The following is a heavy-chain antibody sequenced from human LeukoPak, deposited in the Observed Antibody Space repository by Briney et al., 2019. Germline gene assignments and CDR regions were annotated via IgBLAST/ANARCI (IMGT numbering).Heavy chain of an antibody. D-gene: IGHD6-19*01. Sequence: ASVRVSCKASGYTFTGYYMHWVRQAPGQGLEWMGWINPNSGGTNYAQKFQGRVTMTRDTSISTAYMELSRLRSDDTAVYYCARVQWLVPPWGLDYWGQGTLVTVSS. CDR2: INPNSGGT. J-gene: IGHJ4*02. CDR1: GYTFTGYY. CDR3: ARVQWLVPPWGLDY. V-gene: IGHV1-2*02.